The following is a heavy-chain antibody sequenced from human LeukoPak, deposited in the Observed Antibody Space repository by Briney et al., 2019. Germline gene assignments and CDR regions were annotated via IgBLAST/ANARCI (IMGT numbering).Heavy chain of an antibody. CDR1: GFRFDEYS. D-gene: IGHD3-22*01. CDR2: ISWHGATT. V-gene: IGHV3-43*01. Sequence: GGSLTLSCVATGFRFDEYSMNWVRQAPGKGLEWVSFISWHGATTYYGDSVKGRFTISRDNGKNSLYLHLKSLKTEDTALYYCAKTRLNMIVSPGDVDYMDVWGQGTGDTVSS. J-gene: IGHJ6*03. CDR3: AKTRLNMIVSPGDVDYMDV.